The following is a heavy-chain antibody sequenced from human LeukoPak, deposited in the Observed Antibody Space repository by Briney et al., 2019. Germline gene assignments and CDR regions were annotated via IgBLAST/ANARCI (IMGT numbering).Heavy chain of an antibody. CDR1: GYTFTSYD. CDR2: MNPNSGNT. CDR3: ARERAPVYDFRMEDAFDI. J-gene: IGHJ3*02. V-gene: IGHV1-8*03. Sequence: GASVKVSCKASGYTFTSYDINWVRQATGQGLEWMGWMNPNSGNTGYAQKFQGRVTITRNTSISTAYMELSSLRSEDTAVYYCARERAPVYDFRMEDAFDIWGQGTMVTVSS. D-gene: IGHD3-3*01.